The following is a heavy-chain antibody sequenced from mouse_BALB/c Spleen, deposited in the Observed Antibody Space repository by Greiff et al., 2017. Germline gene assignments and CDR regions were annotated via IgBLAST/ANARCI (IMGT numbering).Heavy chain of an antibody. J-gene: IGHJ2*01. CDR2: IDPANGNT. Sequence: VQLQQSGAELVKPGASVKLSCTASGFNIKDTYMHWVKQRPEQGLEWIGRIDPANGNTKYDPKFQGKATITADTSSNTAYLQLSSLTSEDTAVYYCASGITTVVAHFDYWGQGTTLTVSS. CDR1: GFNIKDTY. D-gene: IGHD1-1*01. V-gene: IGHV14-3*02. CDR3: ASGITTVVAHFDY.